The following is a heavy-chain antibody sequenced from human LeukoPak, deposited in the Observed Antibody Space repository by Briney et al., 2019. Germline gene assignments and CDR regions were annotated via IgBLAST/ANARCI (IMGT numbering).Heavy chain of an antibody. CDR2: IIPIFGTA. CDR3: ARDLIAVAGTSAFDI. Sequence: SVKVSCKASGGTFSSYAISWVRQAPGQGLEWMGGIIPIFGTANYAQKFQGRVTMTRDTSTSTVYMELSSLRSEDTAVYYCARDLIAVAGTSAFDIWGQGTMVTVSS. J-gene: IGHJ3*02. D-gene: IGHD6-19*01. CDR1: GGTFSSYA. V-gene: IGHV1-69*05.